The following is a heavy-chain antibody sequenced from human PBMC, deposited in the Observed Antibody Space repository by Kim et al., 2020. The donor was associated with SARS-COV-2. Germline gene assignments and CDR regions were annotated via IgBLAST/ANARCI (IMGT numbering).Heavy chain of an antibody. CDR2: FDPEDGET. V-gene: IGHV1-24*01. J-gene: IGHJ3*02. D-gene: IGHD3-16*01. CDR3: ATDDANGGRDAFDI. Sequence: ASVKVSCKVSGYTLTELSMHWVRQAPGKGLEWMGGFDPEDGETIYAQKFQGRVTMTEDTSTDTAYMELSSLRSEDTAVYYCATDDANGGRDAFDIWGQGTMVTVSS. CDR1: GYTLTELS.